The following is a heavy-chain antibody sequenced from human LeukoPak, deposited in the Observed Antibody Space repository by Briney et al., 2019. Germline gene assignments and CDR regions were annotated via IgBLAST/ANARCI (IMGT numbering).Heavy chain of an antibody. D-gene: IGHD6-19*01. CDR2: INPNSGGT. CDR3: AREEIAVAGLGIDY. Sequence: ASVKVSCKASGYTCTGYYMHWVRQAPGQGLEWMGWINPNSGGTNYAQKFQGWVTMTRDTSISTAYMELSRLRSDDTAVYYCAREEIAVAGLGIDYWGQGTLVTVSS. V-gene: IGHV1-2*04. J-gene: IGHJ4*02. CDR1: GYTCTGYY.